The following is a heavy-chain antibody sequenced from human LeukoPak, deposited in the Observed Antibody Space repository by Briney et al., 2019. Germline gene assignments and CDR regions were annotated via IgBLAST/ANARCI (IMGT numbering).Heavy chain of an antibody. V-gene: IGHV3-30*04. D-gene: IGHD5-18*01. CDR1: GFTFSSYA. J-gene: IGHJ4*02. CDR2: ISYDGSNK. Sequence: PGRSLRLSCAASGFTFSSYAMNWVRQAPGKGLEWVGVISYDGSNKYYADSVKGRFTISRDNSKNTMSLEMNSQRAEDTAVYYCAKEWNVDTATIDYWGQGTLVTVSS. CDR3: AKEWNVDTATIDY.